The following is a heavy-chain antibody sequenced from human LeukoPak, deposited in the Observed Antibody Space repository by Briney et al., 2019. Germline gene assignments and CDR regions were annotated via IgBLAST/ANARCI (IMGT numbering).Heavy chain of an antibody. Sequence: SETLSLTCTVSGGSISSSSYYWGWIRQPPGKGLEWIGSIYYSGSTYYNPSLKSRVTISVDTSKNQFSLKLSSVTAADTAVYYCARDFGSDPPGIAAAGTNGNWFDPWGQGTLVTVSS. CDR2: IYYSGST. CDR1: GGSISSSSYY. V-gene: IGHV4-39*07. CDR3: ARDFGSDPPGIAAAGTNGNWFDP. D-gene: IGHD6-13*01. J-gene: IGHJ5*02.